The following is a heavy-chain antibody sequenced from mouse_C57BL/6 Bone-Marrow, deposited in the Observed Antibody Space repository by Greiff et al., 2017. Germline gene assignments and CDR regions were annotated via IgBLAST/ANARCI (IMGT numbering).Heavy chain of an antibody. CDR3: ARVPGGGYAMDY. Sequence: EVMLVESGGGLVQSGRSLRLSCATSGFTFSDFYMEWVRQAPGKGLEWIAASRNKANDYTTEYSASVKGRFIVSRDTSQSILYLQMNALRAEDTAIYYCARVPGGGYAMDYWGQGTSVTVSS. CDR2: SRNKANDYTT. V-gene: IGHV7-1*01. J-gene: IGHJ4*01. CDR1: GFTFSDFY.